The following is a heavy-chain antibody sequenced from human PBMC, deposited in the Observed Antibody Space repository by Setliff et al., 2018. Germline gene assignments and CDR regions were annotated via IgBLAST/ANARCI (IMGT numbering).Heavy chain of an antibody. J-gene: IGHJ4*02. CDR1: GYTFTDYF. CDR2: INPNSGGT. Sequence: ASVKVSCKASGYTFTDYFIHWVRQAPRQGLEWMGWINPNSGGTNYAQKFQGRVIMTRGTSINTAYMELSGLRSDDTAVYYCARDLRAQVRFLEGASDYWGQGTLGTVS. D-gene: IGHD3-3*01. CDR3: ARDLRAQVRFLEGASDY. V-gene: IGHV1-2*02.